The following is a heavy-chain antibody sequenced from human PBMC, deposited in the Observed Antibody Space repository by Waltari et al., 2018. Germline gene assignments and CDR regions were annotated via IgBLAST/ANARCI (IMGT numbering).Heavy chain of an antibody. CDR3: ARHPVYWDQGHNYGLDV. D-gene: IGHD1-26*01. CDR1: GYNFTTYW. V-gene: IGHV5-10-1*03. Sequence: EVQLVQSGAEVQKPGESLRISCKGSGYNFTTYWISWVRQMPGKGLEWMGRIDPNDSYNNYSPSFQGHVTISGDKSINTAYLQWSRLRASDTAIYYCARHPVYWDQGHNYGLDVWGQGTTVTVSS. J-gene: IGHJ6*02. CDR2: IDPNDSYN.